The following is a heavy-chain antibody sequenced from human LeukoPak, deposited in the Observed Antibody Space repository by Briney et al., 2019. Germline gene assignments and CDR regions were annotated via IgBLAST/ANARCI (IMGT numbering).Heavy chain of an antibody. CDR2: INPNSGGT. CDR3: AREGSAAVAIDY. D-gene: IGHD6-19*01. Sequence: ASVKVSRKASGYTFTDFDIHWVRQAPGQGLEWMGWINPNSGGTNYAQKFQGRVTMTRDTSISTAYMELSRLRSDDTAVYYCAREGSAAVAIDYWGQGTLVTVSS. J-gene: IGHJ4*02. CDR1: GYTFTDFD. V-gene: IGHV1-2*02.